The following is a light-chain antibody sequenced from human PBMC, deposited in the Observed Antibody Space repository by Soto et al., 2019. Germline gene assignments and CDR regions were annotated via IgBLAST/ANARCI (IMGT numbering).Light chain of an antibody. CDR3: QQSPVT. J-gene: IGKJ1*01. Sequence: EIVLTQSPGNLSLSPGERATLSCRASQSVSSYYLAWYQQKPGQAPRLLIYGASTRATGIPDRFSGSGYGTDFTLTITRLEPEDCALYYCQQSPVTFGQGTKVDIK. CDR1: QSVSSYY. CDR2: GAS. V-gene: IGKV3-20*01.